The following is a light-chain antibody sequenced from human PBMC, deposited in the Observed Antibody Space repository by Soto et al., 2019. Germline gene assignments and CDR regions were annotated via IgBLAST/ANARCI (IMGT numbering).Light chain of an antibody. CDR1: QSVLYNSVNKNF. CDR3: QQYDSSPTT. V-gene: IGKV4-1*01. Sequence: DIVMTQSPDSLAVSLSERATINCKSSQSVLYNSVNKNFLAWYQQKPGQPPKLLFYWASTRESGVPDRFSGSGSETDFTLTISSLQAEDVAVYYCQQYDSSPTTFGQGTKVEFK. CDR2: WAS. J-gene: IGKJ1*01.